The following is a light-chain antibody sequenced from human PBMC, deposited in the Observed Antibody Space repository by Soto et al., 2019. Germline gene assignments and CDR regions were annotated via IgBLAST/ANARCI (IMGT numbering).Light chain of an antibody. Sequence: QSALPQPPSASGSPGQSVTISCTGTSSDVGGYNYVSWYQQYPGKAPKLMIYEVSKRPSGVPDRFSGSKSGKTASLTVSGLQAEDEADYYCSSYAGSNIWVFGGGTKLTVL. CDR3: SSYAGSNIWV. CDR2: EVS. V-gene: IGLV2-8*01. CDR1: SSDVGGYNY. J-gene: IGLJ3*02.